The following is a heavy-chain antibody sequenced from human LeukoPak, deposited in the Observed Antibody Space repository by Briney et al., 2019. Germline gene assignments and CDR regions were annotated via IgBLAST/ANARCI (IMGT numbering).Heavy chain of an antibody. CDR1: GSSFSGYY. D-gene: IGHD6-19*01. CDR2: INHSGST. Sequence: PSETLSLTCGVYGSSFSGYYWSWIRQPPGKGLEWIGEINHSGSTNYNPSLKSRVTISVDTSKNQFSLKLSSVTAADTAVYYCARGVRQWLAHGVDYWGQGTLVTVSS. V-gene: IGHV4-34*01. CDR3: ARGVRQWLAHGVDY. J-gene: IGHJ4*02.